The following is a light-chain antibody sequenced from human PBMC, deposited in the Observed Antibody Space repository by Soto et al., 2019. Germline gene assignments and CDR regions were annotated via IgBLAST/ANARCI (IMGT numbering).Light chain of an antibody. Sequence: IVLTQSPGTLSLSPGERGPLSCSASQSVTTRLAWYQHKPGQAPRLLMYGASTRATGIPDRFSGSGSGTDFTLTISSLEPEDFAVYYCQQYGSARFTFGGGTKVDIK. J-gene: IGKJ4*01. CDR2: GAS. CDR3: QQYGSARFT. V-gene: IGKV3-20*01. CDR1: QSVTTR.